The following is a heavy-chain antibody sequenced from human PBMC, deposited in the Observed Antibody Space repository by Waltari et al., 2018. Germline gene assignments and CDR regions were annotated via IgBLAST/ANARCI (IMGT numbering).Heavy chain of an antibody. CDR1: GYNFTSFC. CDR3: ARGTSWSNT. V-gene: IGHV1-8*02. CDR2: MNPNSGNT. Sequence: QVQLVQSGAEVKKHGASVKVSCKASGYNFTSFCTHWVRQATGQGLEWMGWMNPNSGNTGYAQKFQGRVTMTRNTSVSTAYMELSGLRSEDTAVYYCARGTSWSNTWGQGTLVTVSS. J-gene: IGHJ5*02. D-gene: IGHD1-7*01.